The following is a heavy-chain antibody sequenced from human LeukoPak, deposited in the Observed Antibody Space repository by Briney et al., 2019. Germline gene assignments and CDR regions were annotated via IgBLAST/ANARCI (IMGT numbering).Heavy chain of an antibody. D-gene: IGHD3-10*01. Sequence: GGSLRLSCAASRFTFSIYAMGWVRQAPRKGLEWVSTISDSGGSTYYADSVKGRFTISRDNSKNTLYLQMNSLRAEDTAVYYCARDLGSFYNVKAFDFWGQGTLVTVSS. V-gene: IGHV3-23*01. CDR1: RFTFSIYA. CDR2: ISDSGGST. J-gene: IGHJ3*01. CDR3: ARDLGSFYNVKAFDF.